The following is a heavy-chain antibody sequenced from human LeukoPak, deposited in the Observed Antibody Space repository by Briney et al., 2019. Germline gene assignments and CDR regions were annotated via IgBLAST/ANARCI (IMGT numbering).Heavy chain of an antibody. D-gene: IGHD3-22*01. CDR1: GFTFSSYA. Sequence: GGSLRLSCAASGFTFSSYAMSWVRQAPGKGLEWVSAISGSGGSTYYADSVKGRFTISRDNSKNTLYLQMNSLRAEDTAVYYCATDAGYYYDSSGYWRADDAFDIWGQGTMVTVSS. CDR2: ISGSGGST. J-gene: IGHJ3*02. CDR3: ATDAGYYYDSSGYWRADDAFDI. V-gene: IGHV3-23*01.